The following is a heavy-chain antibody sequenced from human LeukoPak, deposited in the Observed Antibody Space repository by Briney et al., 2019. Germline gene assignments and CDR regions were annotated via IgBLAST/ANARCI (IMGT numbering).Heavy chain of an antibody. V-gene: IGHV1-2*02. CDR1: GYTFSDYY. J-gene: IGHJ4*02. CDR2: INPNSGGT. D-gene: IGHD4-11*01. Sequence: ASVKVSCKTSGYTFSDYYIHWIRQAPGQGLEWMGWINPNSGGTNYAQKFQGRVTMTRDTSISTAYMELSRLRSDDTAVYYCARVKISNYDLSFFDYWGQGTLVTVSS. CDR3: ARVKISNYDLSFFDY.